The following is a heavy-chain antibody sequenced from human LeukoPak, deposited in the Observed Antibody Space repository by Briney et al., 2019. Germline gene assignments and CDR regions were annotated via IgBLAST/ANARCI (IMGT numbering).Heavy chain of an antibody. CDR3: AREHLLSGFDN. V-gene: IGHV3-53*01. D-gene: IGHD3-16*02. CDR2: IYSGGST. Sequence: GGSLRLSCAASGFTVSSNYMSWVRQAPGKGLEWVSVIYSGGSTYYADSVKGRFTISRDNSKNTLYLKIKTLRPEHTPVYNSAREHLLSGFDNWGQGTLVTVSP. CDR1: GFTVSSNY. J-gene: IGHJ4*02.